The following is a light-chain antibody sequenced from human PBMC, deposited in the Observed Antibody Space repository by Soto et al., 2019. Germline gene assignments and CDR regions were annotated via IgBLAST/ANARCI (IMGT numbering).Light chain of an antibody. CDR2: EVS. J-gene: IGLJ1*01. CDR3: CIYADRSTYG. V-gene: IGLV2-23*02. CDR1: NSDVGTYSI. Sequence: QSVLTQPASVSGSPGQSITISCAGSNSDVGTYSIVSWYQQHPGKAPKLMIYEVSKRPSGVSDRFSGSKSGKTDSLHISGLQAEDLADYFCCIYADRSTYGFGPGTKGTVL.